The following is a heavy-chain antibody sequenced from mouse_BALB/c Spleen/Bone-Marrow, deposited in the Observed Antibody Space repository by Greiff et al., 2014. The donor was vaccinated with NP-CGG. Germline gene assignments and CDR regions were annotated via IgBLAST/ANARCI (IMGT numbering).Heavy chain of an antibody. Sequence: DVKLVESGGGLVQPGGSRKLSCAASGFTFSSFGMHRVRQAPEKGLEWVAYISSGSSSIYYTDTVKGRFTISRDNPKSTLFLQMTSLRSEDTAIYYCTRWGYAGDYYAMDYWGQGTSVTVSS. CDR2: ISSGSSSI. V-gene: IGHV5-17*02. CDR1: GFTFSSFG. D-gene: IGHD2-14*01. CDR3: TRWGYAGDYYAMDY. J-gene: IGHJ4*01.